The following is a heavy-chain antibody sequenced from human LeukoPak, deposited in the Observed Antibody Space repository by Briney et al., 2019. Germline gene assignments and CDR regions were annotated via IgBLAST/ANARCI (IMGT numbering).Heavy chain of an antibody. Sequence: SETLSLTCAVYGESFSEYYWSWIRQPPGKGLEWIGQINHSGGTNYHPSLKTRVTISLDTSKNQVSLRLRSVTAADTAVYYCAFEGPVSGYAFDPWGQGALVAVSS. J-gene: IGHJ5*02. D-gene: IGHD5-12*01. CDR2: INHSGGT. V-gene: IGHV4-34*01. CDR3: AFEGPVSGYAFDP. CDR1: GESFSEYY.